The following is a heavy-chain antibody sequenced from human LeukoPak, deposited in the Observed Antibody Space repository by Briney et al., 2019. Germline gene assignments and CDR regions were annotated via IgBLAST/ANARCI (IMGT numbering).Heavy chain of an antibody. CDR2: IIPIFGTA. D-gene: IGHD3-3*01. Sequence: SVKVSCKASGGTFSSYAISWVRQAPGQGLEWMGGIIPIFGTANCAQKFQGRVTITTDESTSTAYMELSSLRSEDTAVYYCARAFGVAWYMDVWGKGTTVTVSS. V-gene: IGHV1-69*05. J-gene: IGHJ6*03. CDR1: GGTFSSYA. CDR3: ARAFGVAWYMDV.